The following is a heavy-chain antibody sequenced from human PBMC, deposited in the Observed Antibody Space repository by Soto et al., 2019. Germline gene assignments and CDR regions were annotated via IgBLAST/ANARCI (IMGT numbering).Heavy chain of an antibody. CDR2: ISAYNGNK. V-gene: IGHV1-18*01. CDR1: GYTFTSYG. CDR3: ARDSPPFDY. Sequence: QVQLVQSGAEVKKPGASVKVSCKASGYTFTSYGISWVRQAPGQGIEWMGWISAYNGNKKYAQKLQGRVTMTTGTATSTAYMELRRRRSDDTAVYYCARDSPPFDYCGQGTLVTVSS. J-gene: IGHJ4*02.